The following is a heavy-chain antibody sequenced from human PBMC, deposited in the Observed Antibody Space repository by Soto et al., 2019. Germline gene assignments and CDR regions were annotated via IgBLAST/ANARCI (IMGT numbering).Heavy chain of an antibody. J-gene: IGHJ5*02. D-gene: IGHD3-9*01. CDR3: ARQPTGYPNWFDA. CDR1: GGSVTSSTSS. Sequence: QVQLQESGPGLVNPSETLSLTCTVSGGSVTSSTSSWAWVRQPPGQGLHSIGTIFYGHGTYYNPSLESRVTISLDTSKIQFSLELTSVTAADTAVYYCARQPTGYPNWFDAWGRGILVIVSS. CDR2: IFYGHGT. V-gene: IGHV4-39*01.